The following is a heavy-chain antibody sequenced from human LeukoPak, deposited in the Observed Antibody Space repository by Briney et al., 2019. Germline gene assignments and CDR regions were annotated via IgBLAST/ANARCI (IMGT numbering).Heavy chain of an antibody. Sequence: SETLSLTCTVSGGSISRYFWSWIRQPPGKGLEWVGYTYHSGSTSYNPSLESRVTISIDTSKNEFSLKLSSVTAADTAVYSCARGGHYYDSSGYVYFDYWGQGTLVTVSS. V-gene: IGHV4-59*12. CDR1: GGSISRYF. CDR2: TYHSGST. D-gene: IGHD3-22*01. J-gene: IGHJ4*02. CDR3: ARGGHYYDSSGYVYFDY.